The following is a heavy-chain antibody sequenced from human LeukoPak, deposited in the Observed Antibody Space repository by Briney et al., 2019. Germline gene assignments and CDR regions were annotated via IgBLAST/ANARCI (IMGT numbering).Heavy chain of an antibody. J-gene: IGHJ6*03. CDR1: GGSISSSSYY. V-gene: IGHV4-39*01. CDR2: IYYSGST. Sequence: SETLSLTCTVSGGSISSSSYYWGWIRQPPGKGLEWIGSIYYSGSTYYNPSLKSRVTISVDTSKNQFSLKLSSVTAEDTAVYYCARRHSIRGSWYYYYYMDVWGKGTTVTVSS. CDR3: ARRHSIRGSWYYYYYMDV. D-gene: IGHD3-3*02.